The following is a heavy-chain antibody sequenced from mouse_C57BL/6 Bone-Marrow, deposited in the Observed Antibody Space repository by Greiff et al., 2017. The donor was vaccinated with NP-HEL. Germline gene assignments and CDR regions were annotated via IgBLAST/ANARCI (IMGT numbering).Heavy chain of an antibody. Sequence: LQESGAELVRPGASVKMSCKASGYTFTSYNMHWVKQTPRQGLEWIGAIYPGNGDPSYNQKFKGKATLTVDKSSSTAYMQLSSLTSEDSAVYFCARFPIYYFAHWYFEVWGTGTTVTVSS. CDR3: ARFPIYYFAHWYFEV. V-gene: IGHV1-12*01. CDR2: IYPGNGDP. D-gene: IGHD1-1*01. J-gene: IGHJ1*03. CDR1: GYTFTSYN.